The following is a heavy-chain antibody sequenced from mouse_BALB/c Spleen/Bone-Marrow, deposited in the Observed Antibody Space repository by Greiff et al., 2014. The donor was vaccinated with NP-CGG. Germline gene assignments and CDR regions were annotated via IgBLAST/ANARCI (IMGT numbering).Heavy chain of an antibody. V-gene: IGHV14-3*02. J-gene: IGHJ3*01. CDR1: GFNIKDTY. D-gene: IGHD1-1*01. CDR2: IDPANGNI. Sequence: LKDSGAELVKPGASVKLSCTASGFNIKDTYMHWVKQRPEQGLEWIGRIDPANGNIKYDPKFQGKATITADTSSNTAYLQLSSLTSEDTAVYYCAPYYYGRWFANWGQGTLVTASA. CDR3: APYYYGRWFAN.